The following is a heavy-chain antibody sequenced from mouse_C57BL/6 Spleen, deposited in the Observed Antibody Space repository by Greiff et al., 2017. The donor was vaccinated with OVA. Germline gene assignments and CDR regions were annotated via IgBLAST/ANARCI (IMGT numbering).Heavy chain of an antibody. Sequence: VQLQESGPELVKPGASVKISCKASGYAFSSSWMNWVKQRPGKGLEWIGRIYPGDGDTNYNGKFKGKATLTADKSSSTAYMQLSSLTSEDSAVXFCARDWPYYGSSDDYAMDYWGQGTSVTVSS. V-gene: IGHV1-82*01. CDR2: IYPGDGDT. J-gene: IGHJ4*01. CDR1: GYAFSSSW. CDR3: ARDWPYYGSSDDYAMDY. D-gene: IGHD1-1*01.